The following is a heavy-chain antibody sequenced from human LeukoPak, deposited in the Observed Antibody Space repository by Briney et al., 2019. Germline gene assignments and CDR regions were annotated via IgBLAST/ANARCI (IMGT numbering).Heavy chain of an antibody. Sequence: PSETLSLTCTVSGGSISSYYWSWIRQPPGKGLEWIGYIYYSGSTNYIPSLKSRVTISVDTSKNQFSLKLSSVTAADTAVYYCARGGTMVRGVYGMDVWGQGTTVTVSS. V-gene: IGHV4-59*01. J-gene: IGHJ6*02. CDR3: ARGGTMVRGVYGMDV. D-gene: IGHD3-10*01. CDR2: IYYSGST. CDR1: GGSISSYY.